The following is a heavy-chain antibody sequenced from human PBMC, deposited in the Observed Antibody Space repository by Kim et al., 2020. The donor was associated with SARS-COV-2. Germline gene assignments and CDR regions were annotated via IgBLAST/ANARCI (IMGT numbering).Heavy chain of an antibody. Sequence: GGSLRLSCAASGFTFSNAWMSWVRQAPGKGLEWVGRIKSKTDGGTTDYAAPVKGRFTISRDDSKNTLYLQMNSLKTEDTAVYYCTTMLLWFGGYFDYWGQGTLVTVSS. CDR1: GFTFSNAW. J-gene: IGHJ4*02. D-gene: IGHD3-10*01. CDR3: TTMLLWFGGYFDY. V-gene: IGHV3-15*01. CDR2: IKSKTDGGTT.